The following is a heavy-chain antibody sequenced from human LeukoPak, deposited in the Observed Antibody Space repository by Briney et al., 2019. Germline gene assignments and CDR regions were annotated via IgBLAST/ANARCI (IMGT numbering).Heavy chain of an antibody. Sequence: GGSLRLSCAASGIILSSYWMSWVRQAPGKGLEWVANIKQDGSEKWYVDSVKGRFTISRDNSKNTLYLQMNSLRAEDTAVYYCARDPYSGSYGNYYYYYMDVWGKGTTVTISS. V-gene: IGHV3-7*01. CDR1: GIILSSYW. J-gene: IGHJ6*03. D-gene: IGHD1-26*01. CDR3: ARDPYSGSYGNYYYYYMDV. CDR2: IKQDGSEK.